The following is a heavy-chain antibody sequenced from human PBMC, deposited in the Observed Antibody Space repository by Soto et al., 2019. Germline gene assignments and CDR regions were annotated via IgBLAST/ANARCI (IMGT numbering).Heavy chain of an antibody. CDR2: IIPILGIA. Sequence: ASVKVSCKASGYTFSSYTISWVRQAPGQGLEWMGRIIPILGIANYAQKFQGRVTITADKSTSTAYMELSSLRSEDTAVYYCATQFYDSSGYYALDYWGQGTLVTVSS. V-gene: IGHV1-69*02. J-gene: IGHJ4*02. CDR3: ATQFYDSSGYYALDY. D-gene: IGHD3-22*01. CDR1: GYTFSSYT.